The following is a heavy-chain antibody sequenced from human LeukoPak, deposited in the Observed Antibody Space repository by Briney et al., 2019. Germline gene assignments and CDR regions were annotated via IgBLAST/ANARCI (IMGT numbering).Heavy chain of an antibody. D-gene: IGHD3-16*01. CDR3: ATNWGTGPYYYAMDI. V-gene: IGHV3-33*01. J-gene: IGHJ6*02. CDR1: GFTFTNYG. Sequence: GGSLRLSCAASGFTFTNYGMHWVRQAPGKGLGWVAVIWYDGSNKYYADSVKGRFTISRDNSKNTLYLQLNSLRAEDTAVYYCATNWGTGPYYYAMDIWGQGTTVTVSS. CDR2: IWYDGSNK.